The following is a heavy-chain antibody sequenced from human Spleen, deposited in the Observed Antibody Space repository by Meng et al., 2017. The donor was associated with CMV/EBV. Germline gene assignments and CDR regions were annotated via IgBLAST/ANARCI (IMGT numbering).Heavy chain of an antibody. V-gene: IGHV4-4*07. CDR2: IYPSGIT. J-gene: IGHJ2*01. CDR3: AGGRCYYFDL. D-gene: IGHD3-16*01. Sequence: EQLESGGARLVKSAGILALSGIVSGGSISTYCWSWIRQPAGKGLEWIGRIYPSGITNYNPSLKSRVTMSVDKSKNQFSLKLSSVTAADTGVYYCAGGRCYYFDLWGRGTLVTVSS. CDR1: GGSISTYC.